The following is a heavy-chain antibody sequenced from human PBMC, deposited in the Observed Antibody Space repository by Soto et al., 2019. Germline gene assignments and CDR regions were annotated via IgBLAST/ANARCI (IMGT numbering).Heavy chain of an antibody. CDR1: GFTFSSYS. V-gene: IGHV3-21*01. J-gene: IGHJ6*02. CDR2: ISSSSSYI. Sequence: LRLSCAASGFTFSSYSMNWVRQAPGKGLEWVSSISSSSSYIYYADSVKGRFTISRDNAKNSLYLQMNSLRAEDTAVYYCARDRRIVVPAAMDYYYYGMDVWGQGXTVTVYS. D-gene: IGHD2-2*01. CDR3: ARDRRIVVPAAMDYYYYGMDV.